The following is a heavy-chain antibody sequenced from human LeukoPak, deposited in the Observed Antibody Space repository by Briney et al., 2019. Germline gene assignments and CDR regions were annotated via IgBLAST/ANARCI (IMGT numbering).Heavy chain of an antibody. J-gene: IGHJ4*02. CDR1: GFTFSSYS. V-gene: IGHV3-15*01. Sequence: GGSLRLSCAASGFTFSSYSMNWVRQAPGKGLEWVGRIKSKTDGGTTDYAAPVKGRFTISRDDSKNTLYLQMNSLKTEDTAVYYCTTSLLWFGELSGWGQGTLVTVSS. D-gene: IGHD3-10*01. CDR2: IKSKTDGGTT. CDR3: TTSLLWFGELSG.